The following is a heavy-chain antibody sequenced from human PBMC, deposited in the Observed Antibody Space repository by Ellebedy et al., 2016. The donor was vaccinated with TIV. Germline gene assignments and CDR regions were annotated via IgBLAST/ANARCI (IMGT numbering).Heavy chain of an antibody. CDR1: GGTLRRYG. Sequence: SVKVSCKASGGTLRRYGISWVRQATGLGLEWMGRIIPIVGITIYAQKFQDRVTITEDNFTNTVYMEMSSLTSEDTAVYYCARGPPKWEVPLDLDYWGQGTLVIVSS. V-gene: IGHV1-69*04. CDR2: IIPIVGIT. CDR3: ARGPPKWEVPLDLDY. D-gene: IGHD1-26*01. J-gene: IGHJ4*02.